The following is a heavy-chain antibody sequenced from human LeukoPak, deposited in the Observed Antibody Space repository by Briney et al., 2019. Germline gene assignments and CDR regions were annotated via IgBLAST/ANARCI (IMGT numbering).Heavy chain of an antibody. CDR1: GFTSSNYW. Sequence: PGGSLRLSCAASGFTSSNYWMTWVRQAPGKGLEWVANIKQDGSEKYYVDSVKGRFTISRDNAKNSLYLQMNSLRAEDTAVYYCARDLSYCSSTSCYSASLDYWGQGTLVTVSS. V-gene: IGHV3-7*01. J-gene: IGHJ4*02. CDR2: IKQDGSEK. D-gene: IGHD2-2*02. CDR3: ARDLSYCSSTSCYSASLDY.